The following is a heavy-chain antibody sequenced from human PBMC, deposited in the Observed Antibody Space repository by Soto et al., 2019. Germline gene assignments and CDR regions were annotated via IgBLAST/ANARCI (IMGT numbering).Heavy chain of an antibody. CDR2: INPNGGST. CDR1: GYTFTNYY. J-gene: IGHJ4*02. D-gene: IGHD6-13*01. V-gene: IGHV1-46*01. CDR3: ARGLTAGDY. Sequence: QVQLVQSGAEVKNPGASVKVSCKASGYTFTNYYIHWVRQAPGQGLEWMAIINPNGGSTNYAQEFKGRVTLARDTFTDTVYMELSSLSSEDTAIYYCARGLTAGDYWGQGTLVSVSS.